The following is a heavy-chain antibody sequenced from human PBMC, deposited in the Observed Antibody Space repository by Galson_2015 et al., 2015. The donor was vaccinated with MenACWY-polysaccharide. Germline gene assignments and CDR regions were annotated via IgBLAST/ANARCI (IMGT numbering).Heavy chain of an antibody. CDR2: IYWNDDK. D-gene: IGHD2-21*01. CDR1: GFSLTSGVA. Sequence: LVKPTQTLTLTCTFSGFSLTSGVAVAWIRQPPGKALEWLAVIYWNDDKHYSPSLKSSLTITKDTSKNQVVLTMTDVDPVDTATYYCARSRGGILIPFDYWGQGTLVIVSS. CDR3: ARSRGGILIPFDY. V-gene: IGHV2-5*01. J-gene: IGHJ4*02.